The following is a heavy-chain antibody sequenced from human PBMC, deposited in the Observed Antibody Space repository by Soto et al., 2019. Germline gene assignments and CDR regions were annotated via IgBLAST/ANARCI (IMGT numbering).Heavy chain of an antibody. D-gene: IGHD6-6*01. CDR3: ARGRIAARHPGYYYGMDV. J-gene: IGHJ6*02. Sequence: QVQLVQSGAEVKKPGSSVKVSCKASGGTFSSYAISWVRQAPGQGLEWMGGIIPIFGTANYAQKFQGRVTSTADEYTSTAYMELSSLRSEDTAVYYCARGRIAARHPGYYYGMDVWGQGTTVTVSS. V-gene: IGHV1-69*01. CDR2: IIPIFGTA. CDR1: GGTFSSYA.